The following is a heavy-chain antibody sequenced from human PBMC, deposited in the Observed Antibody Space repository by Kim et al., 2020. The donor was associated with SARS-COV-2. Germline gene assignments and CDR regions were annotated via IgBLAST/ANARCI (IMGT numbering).Heavy chain of an antibody. CDR1: GFTFSSYA. J-gene: IGHJ5*02. V-gene: IGHV3-23*01. Sequence: GGSLRLSCAASGFTFSSYAMSWVRQAPGKGLEWVSAISGSGGSTYYADSVKGRFTISRDNSKNTLYLQMNSLRAEDTAVYYCAKEGSGRGYSYGLYHPLRNWFDPWGQGTLVTVSS. D-gene: IGHD5-18*01. CDR3: AKEGSGRGYSYGLYHPLRNWFDP. CDR2: ISGSGGST.